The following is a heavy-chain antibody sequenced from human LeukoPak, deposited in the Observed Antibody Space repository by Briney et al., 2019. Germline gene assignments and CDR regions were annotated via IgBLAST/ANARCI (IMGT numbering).Heavy chain of an antibody. D-gene: IGHD3-10*01. Sequence: PGGSLRLSCAASGFTFSSYAMHWVRQAPGKGLVWVSRVNSDGSNTYYADSVKGRFTISRDNAKNTLYLQMNSLRAEDTAVYYCATPRGDYYYGMDVWGLGTTVTVSS. CDR3: ATPRGDYYYGMDV. CDR1: GFTFSSYA. J-gene: IGHJ6*02. CDR2: VNSDGSNT. V-gene: IGHV3-74*01.